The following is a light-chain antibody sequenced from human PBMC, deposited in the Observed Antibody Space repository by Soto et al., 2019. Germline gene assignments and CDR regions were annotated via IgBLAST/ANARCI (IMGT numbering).Light chain of an antibody. J-gene: IGLJ1*01. Sequence: QSVLTQPASVSGSPGQSITISCTGTSSDVGGYNYVAWYQQHPGKVPRLMIYEVSNRPSGVSNRFSGSKSGSTASLTISGLQAEDEADYYCISYTSSSTSYVFGTGTKVPVL. V-gene: IGLV2-14*01. CDR3: ISYTSSSTSYV. CDR2: EVS. CDR1: SSDVGGYNY.